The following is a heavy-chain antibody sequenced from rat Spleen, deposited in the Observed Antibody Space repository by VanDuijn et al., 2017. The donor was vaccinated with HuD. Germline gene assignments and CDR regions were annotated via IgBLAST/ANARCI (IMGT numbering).Heavy chain of an antibody. V-gene: IGHV5-34*01. CDR1: GFTFNTYG. CDR3: ARLGDTHYGYNPLDA. Sequence: EVQLVESGGGLVQPGRSLKLSCVASGFTFNTYGMSWIRQAPGKGLEWVAYVSSSSGTIYYADTVRGRFTISRDNAKNTLYLQLSSLRSEDTALYYCARLGDTHYGYNPLDAWGQGASVTVSS. CDR2: VSSSSGT. J-gene: IGHJ4*01. D-gene: IGHD1-9*01.